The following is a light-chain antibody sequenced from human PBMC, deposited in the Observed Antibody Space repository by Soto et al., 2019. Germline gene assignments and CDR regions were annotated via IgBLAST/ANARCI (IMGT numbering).Light chain of an antibody. CDR1: QSLVYSDCNTY. CDR2: KVS. J-gene: IGKJ1*01. Sequence: DVVMTQSPLSLPVTLGQPASISCRASQSLVYSDCNTYLNWFQQRPGQSPRRLIYKVSNRDSGVSDRLSGSASGTAFTIKISRVEAEDVGVYYSMQRPHLPPWTFGQQTNVQIK. CDR3: MQRPHLPPWT. V-gene: IGKV2-30*01.